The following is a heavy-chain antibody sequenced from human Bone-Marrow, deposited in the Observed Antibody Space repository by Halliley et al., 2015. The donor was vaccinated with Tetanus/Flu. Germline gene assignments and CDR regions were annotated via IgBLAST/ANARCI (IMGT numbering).Heavy chain of an antibody. V-gene: IGHV4-59*01. J-gene: IGHJ4*02. CDR3: ARETRRGNSYGYFEY. CDR2: IHNSGST. Sequence: GYIHNSGSTKYNPSLKSGVTTSIDTAKNPFSLKLSPGTAADAAVYYWARETRRGNSYGYFEYWGQGALITVSS. D-gene: IGHD5-18*01.